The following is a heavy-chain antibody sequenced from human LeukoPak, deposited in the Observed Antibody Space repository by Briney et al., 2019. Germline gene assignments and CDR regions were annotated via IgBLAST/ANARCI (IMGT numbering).Heavy chain of an antibody. V-gene: IGHV3-66*04. CDR2: IYSGGST. Sequence: GGSLRLSSAASGFSVSSNYMCWVRQAPGKGLEWVSVIYSGGSTYYADSVKGRFTISKNTLYLQMNSLRAEDTAVYYCARPYGDSSKDYWGQGTLVTVSS. J-gene: IGHJ4*02. D-gene: IGHD4-17*01. CDR3: ARPYGDSSKDY. CDR1: GFSVSSNY.